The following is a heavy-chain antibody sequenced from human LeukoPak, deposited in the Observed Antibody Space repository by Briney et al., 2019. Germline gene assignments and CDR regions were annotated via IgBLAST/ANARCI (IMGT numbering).Heavy chain of an antibody. CDR3: ARQKVGATGYFDY. D-gene: IGHD1-26*01. Sequence: SETLSLTCTVSGGFISSYYWSWIRQLPGKGLEWIGYIYYSGSTNYNPSLKSRVTISLDTSKNQFSLKLSSVTAADTAVFYCARQKVGATGYFDYWGQGTLVTVSS. J-gene: IGHJ4*02. V-gene: IGHV4-59*08. CDR2: IYYSGST. CDR1: GGFISSYY.